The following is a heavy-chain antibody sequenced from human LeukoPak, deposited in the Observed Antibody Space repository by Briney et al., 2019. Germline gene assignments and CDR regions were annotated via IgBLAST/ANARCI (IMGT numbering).Heavy chain of an antibody. CDR2: ISAYNGNT. CDR1: GYTFTSYG. CDR3: ATWLTYYYDSSGYPPANY. D-gene: IGHD3-22*01. J-gene: IGHJ4*02. Sequence: ASVKVSCKASGYTFTSYGISWVRQAPGQGLEWMGWISAYNGNTNYAQKFQGRVTMTEDTSTDTAYMELSSLRSEDTAVYYCATWLTYYYDSSGYPPANYWGQGTLVTVSS. V-gene: IGHV1-18*01.